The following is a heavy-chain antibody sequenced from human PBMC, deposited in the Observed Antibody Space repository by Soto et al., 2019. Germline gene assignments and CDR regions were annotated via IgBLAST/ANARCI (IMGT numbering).Heavy chain of an antibody. J-gene: IGHJ6*02. CDR3: ARGFRGIAARPGDDYYYYGMDV. V-gene: IGHV1-69*13. CDR2: IIPIFGTA. D-gene: IGHD6-6*01. Sequence: GASVKVSCKASGGTFSSYAISWVRQAPGQGLEWMGGIIPIFGTANYAQKFQGRVTITADESTSTAYMELSSLRSEDTAVYYCARGFRGIAARPGDDYYYYGMDVWGQGTTVTVSS. CDR1: GGTFSSYA.